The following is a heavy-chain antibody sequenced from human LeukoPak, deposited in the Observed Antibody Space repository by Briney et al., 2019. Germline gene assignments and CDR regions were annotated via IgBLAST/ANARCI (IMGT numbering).Heavy chain of an antibody. J-gene: IGHJ1*01. CDR2: ISSSSSYI. V-gene: IGHV3-21*04. CDR1: GFTFSSYS. D-gene: IGHD2-2*01. Sequence: PGGSLRLSCAASGFTFSSYSMNWVRQAPGKGLEWVSSISSSSSYIYYADSVKGRFTISRDNAKNSLYLQMNSLRAEDTAVYYCAKDGPWGVPAATEYFQHWGQGTLVTVSS. CDR3: AKDGPWGVPAATEYFQH.